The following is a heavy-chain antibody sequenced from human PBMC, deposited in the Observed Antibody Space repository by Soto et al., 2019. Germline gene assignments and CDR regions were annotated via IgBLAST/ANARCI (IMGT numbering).Heavy chain of an antibody. Sequence: PSETLSLTCAVSGGSISSGGYSWSWIRQPPGKGLEWIGYIYHSGSTYYNPSLKSRVTISVDRSKNQFSLRLSSVTAADTAVYYCARSQGYYGWFDTWGQGTLVTVSS. D-gene: IGHD3-3*01. CDR3: ARSQGYYGWFDT. CDR1: GGSISSGGYS. V-gene: IGHV4-30-2*01. J-gene: IGHJ5*02. CDR2: IYHSGST.